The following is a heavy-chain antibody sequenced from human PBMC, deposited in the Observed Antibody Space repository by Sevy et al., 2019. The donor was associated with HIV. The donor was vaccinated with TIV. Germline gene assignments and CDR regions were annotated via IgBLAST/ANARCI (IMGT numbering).Heavy chain of an antibody. V-gene: IGHV1-2*06. D-gene: IGHD1-7*01. Sequence: PGASVKVSCKASGYTFTGDYLHWVRQAPGQGLEWMGRVYPNSGGTNYAQKFQGRVTMTRDTSISTAYMELSRLRPDDTAVYYCARYGGGGTTNSGMDVWGQGTTVTVSS. CDR3: ARYGGGGTTNSGMDV. CDR1: GYTFTGDY. J-gene: IGHJ6*02. CDR2: VYPNSGGT.